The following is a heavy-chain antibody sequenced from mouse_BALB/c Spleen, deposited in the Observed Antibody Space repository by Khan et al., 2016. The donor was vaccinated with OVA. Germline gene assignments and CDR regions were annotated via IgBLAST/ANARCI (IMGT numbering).Heavy chain of an antibody. CDR2: ISTYYGDA. CDR3: ARGSGNSRFAY. V-gene: IGHV1S137*01. D-gene: IGHD1-3*01. CDR1: GYTFTDFA. J-gene: IGHJ3*01. Sequence: QVRLQQSGAELVRPGVSVKLSCKGSGYTFTDFAMHWVKQSHAKSLEWIGVISTYYGDATSNQKVKGKATMTVDKSSRTAYMELASLTSADSAIYYCARGSGNSRFAYWGQGTLVTVSA.